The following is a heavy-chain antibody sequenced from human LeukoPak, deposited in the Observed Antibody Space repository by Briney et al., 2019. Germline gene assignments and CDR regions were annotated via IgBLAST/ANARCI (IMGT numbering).Heavy chain of an antibody. CDR2: ISGSGGST. CDR3: AKRLIAGYYFDY. J-gene: IGHJ4*02. V-gene: IGHV3-23*01. CDR1: GFTFSSYA. D-gene: IGHD6-13*01. Sequence: GRSLRLSCAASGFTFSSYAMSWVRQAPGKGLEWVSAISGSGGSTYYADSVKGRFTISRDNSKNTLYLQMNSLRAEDTAVYYCAKRLIAGYYFDYWGQGTLVTVSS.